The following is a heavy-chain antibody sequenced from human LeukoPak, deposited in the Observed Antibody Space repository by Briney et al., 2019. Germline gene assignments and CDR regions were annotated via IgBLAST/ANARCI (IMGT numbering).Heavy chain of an antibody. V-gene: IGHV4-38-2*01. CDR2: MYHSGST. Sequence: PSETLSLTCAVSGYSISSGYYWGWFRQPPGKGLEWIGCMYHSGSTYYNPSLKSRVTISVGTSKNQFSLKLSSVTAADTAVYYCARQGGSSSPYYYYYMDVWGKGTTVTVSS. J-gene: IGHJ6*03. D-gene: IGHD6-13*01. CDR3: ARQGGSSSPYYYYYMDV. CDR1: GYSISSGYY.